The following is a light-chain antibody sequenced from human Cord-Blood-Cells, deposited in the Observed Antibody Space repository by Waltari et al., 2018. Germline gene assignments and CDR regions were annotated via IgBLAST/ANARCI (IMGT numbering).Light chain of an antibody. J-gene: IGKJ1*01. CDR1: QGIRSW. Sequence: DIQMTTSPSTLSASVGDRVAITCRASQGIRSWLAWYQQKPGKAPKLLIYDASSLESGVPSRFSGSGSGTEFTLTISSLQPDDFATYYCQQYNSYSPWTFGQGTKVEIK. CDR2: DAS. V-gene: IGKV1-5*01. CDR3: QQYNSYSPWT.